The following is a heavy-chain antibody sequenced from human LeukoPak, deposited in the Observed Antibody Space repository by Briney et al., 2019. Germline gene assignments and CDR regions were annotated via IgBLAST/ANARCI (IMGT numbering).Heavy chain of an antibody. CDR3: ARGPPTGSYYYYYMDV. V-gene: IGHV1-46*01. Sequence: ASVKVSCKASGYTNTSYYMHWVRQAPAQGLEGMGIINPSDGSTSYAQKFQGRVTTTRDMSTRTVYMELSSLRSEDRAVYYCARGPPTGSYYYYYMDVWGKGTTVTVAS. D-gene: IGHD4-17*01. CDR2: INPSDGST. J-gene: IGHJ6*03. CDR1: GYTNTSYY.